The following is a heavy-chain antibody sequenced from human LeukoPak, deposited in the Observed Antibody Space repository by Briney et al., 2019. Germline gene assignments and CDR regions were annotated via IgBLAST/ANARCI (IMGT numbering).Heavy chain of an antibody. Sequence: GGSLRLSCAASGFTFSHYSLNWVRQAPGKGLEWVSSISSSSSYIYYADSVKGRFTISRDNAKNSLYLQMNSLRAEDTAVYYCAREGSWSYYNPNWFDPWGQGTLVTVSS. CDR1: GFTFSHYS. CDR2: ISSSSSYI. J-gene: IGHJ5*02. CDR3: AREGSWSYYNPNWFDP. D-gene: IGHD3-10*01. V-gene: IGHV3-21*01.